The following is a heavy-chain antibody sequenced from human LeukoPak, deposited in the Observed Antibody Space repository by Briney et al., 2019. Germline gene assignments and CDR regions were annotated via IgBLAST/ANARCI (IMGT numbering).Heavy chain of an antibody. Sequence: GGSLRLSCVASGFRFSSHWMSWVRHSPGKGLEWVANINEDGGTKYYRDFAKGRFTISRDNAQNSLYLEINSLRAEDTAVYYCAREKIGTGTILGKDYYYMDVWGKGTTVTVSS. CDR3: AREKIGTGTILGKDYYYMDV. D-gene: IGHD1-1*01. V-gene: IGHV3-7*01. CDR2: INEDGGTK. CDR1: GFRFSSHW. J-gene: IGHJ6*03.